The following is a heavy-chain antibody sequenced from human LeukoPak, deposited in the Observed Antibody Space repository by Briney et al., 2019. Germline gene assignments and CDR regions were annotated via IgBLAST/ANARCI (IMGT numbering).Heavy chain of an antibody. CDR1: GYTFTSHY. CDR3: ARGPGYSSSWAYYFDY. Sequence: ASVKVSCKASGYTFTSHYIHWVRQAPGQGPEWMGIINANGGSTSYAQNFQGRATMTRDTSTSTVYMELSSLRSEDTAMYYCARGPGYSSSWAYYFDYRGQGTLVTVSS. V-gene: IGHV1-46*01. D-gene: IGHD6-13*01. J-gene: IGHJ4*02. CDR2: INANGGST.